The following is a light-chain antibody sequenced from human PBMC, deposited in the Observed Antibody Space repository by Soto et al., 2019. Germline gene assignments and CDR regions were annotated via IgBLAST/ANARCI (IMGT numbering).Light chain of an antibody. CDR2: AAS. V-gene: IGKV1-39*01. CDR1: QTISTY. Sequence: DIQMTQSPSSLSSSVGDRVTITCRASQTISTYLNWYQQNPGKAPKLLIYAASSLQSGVPSRFSGSGSGTDFTLTISILQPEYFATYYCQQSSNIPYTFGQGTKLEIK. J-gene: IGKJ2*01. CDR3: QQSSNIPYT.